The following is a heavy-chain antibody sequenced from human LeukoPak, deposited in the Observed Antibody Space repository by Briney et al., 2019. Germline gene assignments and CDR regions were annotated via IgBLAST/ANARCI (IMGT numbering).Heavy chain of an antibody. CDR2: TVSGGTT. CDR3: AKCSTSAYTTGWCNWIDP. CDR1: GFTFTSDD. D-gene: IGHD6-19*01. V-gene: IGHV3-23*01. Sequence: TGGSLRLSCVASGFTFTSDDMNWVRQAPGKGLEWVSSTVSGGTTQYADSVKGRFTVSRDTSKNTLYLQMNSLRADNTAVYYCAKCSTSAYTTGWCNWIDPWGQGTLVTVSS. J-gene: IGHJ5*02.